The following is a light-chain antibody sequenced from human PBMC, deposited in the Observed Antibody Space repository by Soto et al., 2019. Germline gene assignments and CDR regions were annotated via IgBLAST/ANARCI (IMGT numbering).Light chain of an antibody. CDR2: EVT. Sequence: QSVLTQPASVSGSPGQSITISCTGTSSDIGSYDLVSWYQQHPGTAPKLIIYEVTKRPSGVSTRFSGSKSGNTASLTISGLQAVDEADYYCCSFAYFTYVFVTGTKVTVL. CDR3: CSFAYFTYV. J-gene: IGLJ1*01. CDR1: SSDIGSYDL. V-gene: IGLV2-23*02.